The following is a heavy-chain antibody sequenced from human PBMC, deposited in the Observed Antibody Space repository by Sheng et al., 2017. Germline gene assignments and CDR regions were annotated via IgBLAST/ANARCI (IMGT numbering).Heavy chain of an antibody. Sequence: QAQLVQSGAEVKKPGASVKVSCKASGYTFTHYGVGWVRQAPGQGRCSGWAWISLYNGDTKYAQNLQGRLTMTTDTSTDTAYMELRRLRSDDTAVYYCARVGYGINFFDEWGQGTLVTVSS. CDR3: ARVGYGINFFDE. V-gene: IGHV1-18*01. CDR2: ISLYNGDT. CDR1: GYTFTHYG. D-gene: IGHD3-10*01. J-gene: IGHJ4*02.